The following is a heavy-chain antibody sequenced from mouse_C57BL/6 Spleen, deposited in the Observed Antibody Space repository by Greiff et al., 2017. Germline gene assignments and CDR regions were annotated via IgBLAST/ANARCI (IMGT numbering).Heavy chain of an antibody. D-gene: IGHD1-1*01. V-gene: IGHV3-6*01. CDR3: ARGVLRPNFDY. CDR2: ISYDGSN. J-gene: IGHJ2*01. CDR1: GYSITSGYY. Sequence: DVKLQESGPGLVKPSQSLSLTCSVTGYSITSGYYWNWIRQFPGNKLEWMGYISYDGSNNYNPSLKNRISITRDTSKNQFFLKLNSVTTEDTATYYCARGVLRPNFDYWGQGTTLTVSS.